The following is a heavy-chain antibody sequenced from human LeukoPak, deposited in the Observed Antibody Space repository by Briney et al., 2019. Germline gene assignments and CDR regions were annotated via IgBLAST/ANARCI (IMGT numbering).Heavy chain of an antibody. J-gene: IGHJ4*02. V-gene: IGHV4-59*01. CDR1: GGSISSYY. Sequence: SETLSLTCTVSGGSISSYYWSWIRQPPGKGLEWIGYIYYSGSTNYDPSLKSRVTISVDTSKNQFSLRLSSVTAADTAFYYCARTPDVTRWLQPFDYWGQGILVTVSS. CDR2: IYYSGST. CDR3: ARTPDVTRWLQPFDY. D-gene: IGHD5-24*01.